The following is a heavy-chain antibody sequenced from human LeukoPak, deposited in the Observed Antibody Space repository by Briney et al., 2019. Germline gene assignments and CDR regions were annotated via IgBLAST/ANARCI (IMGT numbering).Heavy chain of an antibody. CDR1: GDSISGYY. CDR2: INHSGST. V-gene: IGHV4-34*01. J-gene: IGHJ6*03. Sequence: PSETLSLTCAVYGDSISGYYWSWIRHPPRQGLEWIGEINHSGSTNYNPSLKSRVTISVDTSKNQFSLKLSPVTASDTAVYYCARGAGRYCSSTSCHSDYYMDVWGKGTTVTVSS. D-gene: IGHD2-2*01. CDR3: ARGAGRYCSSTSCHSDYYMDV.